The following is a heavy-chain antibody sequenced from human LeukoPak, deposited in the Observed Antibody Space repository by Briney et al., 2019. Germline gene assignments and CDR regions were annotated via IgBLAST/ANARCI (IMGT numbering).Heavy chain of an antibody. V-gene: IGHV3-53*01. Sequence: GGSRRLSCKASGFTVSNNYMNWVRQAPGKGLEWVALIYSGGTTNYADSVKGRFTISRDNSKNTLYLQMTNVRVEDTAVYYCARDPPGIAASVSGGWGQGTLVTVSS. D-gene: IGHD6-13*01. CDR3: ARDPPGIAASVSGG. CDR2: IYSGGTT. J-gene: IGHJ4*02. CDR1: GFTVSNNY.